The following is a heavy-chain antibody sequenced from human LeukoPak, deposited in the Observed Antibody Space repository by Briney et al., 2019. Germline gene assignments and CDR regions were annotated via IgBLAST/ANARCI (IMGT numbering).Heavy chain of an antibody. CDR1: GYTFTSYG. J-gene: IGHJ4*02. V-gene: IGHV1-18*04. Sequence: ASVKVSCKASGYTFTSYGISWVRQAPGQGLEWMGWISAYNGNINYAQKLQGRVTMTTDTSTSTAYMELRSLRSDDTAVYYCARDKMKGSSGWYDYWGQGTLVTVSS. CDR2: ISAYNGNI. D-gene: IGHD6-19*01. CDR3: ARDKMKGSSGWYDY.